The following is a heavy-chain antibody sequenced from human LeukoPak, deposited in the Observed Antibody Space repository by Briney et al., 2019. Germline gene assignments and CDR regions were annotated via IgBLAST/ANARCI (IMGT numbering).Heavy chain of an antibody. D-gene: IGHD6-13*01. V-gene: IGHV5-51*01. J-gene: IGHJ4*02. Sequence: KHGESLKISCKGSGYGFTSFWIGWVRPMPGKGLEWMGIIYPGGSDTRYSPSFQGQVTISADKSISTAYLQWSSLKASDTAMYYCARDLGLDSSSWSGDYWGQGTLVTVSS. CDR2: IYPGGSDT. CDR3: ARDLGLDSSSWSGDY. CDR1: GYGFTSFW.